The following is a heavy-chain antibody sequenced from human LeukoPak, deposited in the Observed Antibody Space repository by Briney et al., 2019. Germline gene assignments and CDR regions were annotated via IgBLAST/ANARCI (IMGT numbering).Heavy chain of an antibody. Sequence: GGSLRLSCAASGFTVSSNYMSWVRQAPGKGLEWVSVIYSGGSTYYADSVKGRFTISRDNSKNTLYLQMDSLRAEDTAVYYCARDSILTGAVLGAFDIWAKGQWPPSLQ. J-gene: IGHJ3*02. D-gene: IGHD3-9*01. CDR2: IYSGGST. CDR3: ARDSILTGAVLGAFDI. V-gene: IGHV3-53*01. CDR1: GFTVSSNY.